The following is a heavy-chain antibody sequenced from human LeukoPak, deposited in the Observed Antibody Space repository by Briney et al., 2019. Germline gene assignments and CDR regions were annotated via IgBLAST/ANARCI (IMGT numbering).Heavy chain of an antibody. CDR3: ARHGHDFTLDY. Sequence: SETLSLTCAVSGYSISSGFYWGCIRQPPGKGLEWIGSIYHSGSTYYNPSLKSRATISVDTSKNQFSLKLSSVTAADTAVYYCARHGHDFTLDYWGQGTLVTVSS. V-gene: IGHV4-38-2*01. CDR2: IYHSGST. CDR1: GYSISSGFY. J-gene: IGHJ4*02. D-gene: IGHD3-3*01.